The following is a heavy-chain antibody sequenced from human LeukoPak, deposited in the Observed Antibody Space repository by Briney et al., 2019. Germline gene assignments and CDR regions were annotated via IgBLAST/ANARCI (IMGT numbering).Heavy chain of an antibody. CDR3: ARGLLGGVRPLAFDI. CDR1: GFTFSCYW. Sequence: PGGSLRLSCAASGFTFSCYWMHWVCQAPGKWLEWVSYISSSSSTIYYADSVKGRFTISRDNAKNSLYLQMNSLRAEDTAVYYCARGLLGGVRPLAFDIWGQGTMVTVSS. J-gene: IGHJ3*02. V-gene: IGHV3-48*01. CDR2: ISSSSSTI. D-gene: IGHD2-8*02.